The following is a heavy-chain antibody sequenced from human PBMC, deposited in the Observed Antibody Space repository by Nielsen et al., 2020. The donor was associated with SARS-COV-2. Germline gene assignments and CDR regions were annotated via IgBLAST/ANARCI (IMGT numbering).Heavy chain of an antibody. V-gene: IGHV3-23*01. CDR2: ISGSGGST. Sequence: GESLKISCAASGFTFSSYAMSWVRQAPGKGLEWVSAISGSGGSTYYADSVKGRFTISRDNSKNTLYLQMNSLRAEDTAVYYCAKDPRMHVVGRDGYNFLPSDYWGQGTLATVSS. CDR3: AKDPRMHVVGRDGYNFLPSDY. D-gene: IGHD5-24*01. J-gene: IGHJ4*02. CDR1: GFTFSSYA.